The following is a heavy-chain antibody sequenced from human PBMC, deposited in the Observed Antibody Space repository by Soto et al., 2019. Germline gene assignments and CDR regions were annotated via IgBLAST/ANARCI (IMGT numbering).Heavy chain of an antibody. CDR2: ISSSSSII. CDR3: AKGLGSGSYAASDS. Sequence: GGSLRLPCATSGFILSDCAMNWVRQAPGKGLEWVSYISSSSSIIDYADSVKGRFTISRDNSKNTLSLQMNSLRAEDTAVYYCAKGLGSGSYAASDSWGQGTLVTVSS. CDR1: GFILSDCA. V-gene: IGHV3-48*01. J-gene: IGHJ5*01. D-gene: IGHD1-26*01.